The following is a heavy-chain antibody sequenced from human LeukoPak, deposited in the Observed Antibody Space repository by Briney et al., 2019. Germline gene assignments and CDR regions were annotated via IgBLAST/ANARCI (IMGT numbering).Heavy chain of an antibody. CDR1: GFTFSSYS. Sequence: GGSLRLSCAASGFTFSSYSMNWVRPAPGKGLEWVSYISSSSSTIYYADSVKGRFTISRDNAKNSLYLQMNSLRAEDTAVYYCARDHISYYFDYWGQGTLVTVSS. D-gene: IGHD2-21*01. CDR3: ARDHISYYFDY. CDR2: ISSSSSTI. V-gene: IGHV3-48*01. J-gene: IGHJ4*02.